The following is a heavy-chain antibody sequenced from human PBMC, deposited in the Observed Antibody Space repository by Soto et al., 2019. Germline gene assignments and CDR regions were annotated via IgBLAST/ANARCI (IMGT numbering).Heavy chain of an antibody. CDR2: ISSNGGST. V-gene: IGHV3-64*02. CDR1: GFTFSSFA. D-gene: IGHD3-22*01. J-gene: IGHJ4*02. Sequence: QPGGSLRLSCAASGFTFSSFAMHWVRQAPGKGLEYVSAISSNGGSTYYADSVKGRFTISRDNSKNTLYLQMGSLRAEDMAVYYCARAYYYDRSGYYRGYYFDPWGQGALVTAPQ. CDR3: ARAYYYDRSGYYRGYYFDP.